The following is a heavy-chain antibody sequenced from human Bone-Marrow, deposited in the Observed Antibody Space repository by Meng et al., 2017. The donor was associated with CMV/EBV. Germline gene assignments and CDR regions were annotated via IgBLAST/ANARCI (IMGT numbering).Heavy chain of an antibody. Sequence: ASVKVSCKTSGYTFPTYGVSWVRQAPGQGLEWMGWISTYNGNANYAQKFQGRVSMTKDTATTTGHMELRTLRSDDTAVYYCARVNPTRGVDYWGQGTLVTASS. CDR2: ISTYNGNA. V-gene: IGHV1-18*01. CDR1: GYTFPTYG. CDR3: ARVNPTRGVDY. J-gene: IGHJ4*02.